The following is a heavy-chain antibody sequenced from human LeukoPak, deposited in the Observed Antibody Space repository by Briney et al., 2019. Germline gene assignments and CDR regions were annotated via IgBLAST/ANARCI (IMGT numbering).Heavy chain of an antibody. CDR3: ARITPVFDI. Sequence: SETLSLTCTVSGYSISSGYYWGWIRQPPGKGLEWIGSIYHSGSTYYKPSLKSRVTISVDTSKTQFSLRLSSVTAADTAVYYCARITPVFDIWGQGTMVTVSS. D-gene: IGHD2-15*01. V-gene: IGHV4-38-2*02. CDR1: GYSISSGYY. J-gene: IGHJ3*02. CDR2: IYHSGST.